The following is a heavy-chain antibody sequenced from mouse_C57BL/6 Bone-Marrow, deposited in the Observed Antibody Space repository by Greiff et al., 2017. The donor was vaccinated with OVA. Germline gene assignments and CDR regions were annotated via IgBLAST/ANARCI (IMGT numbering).Heavy chain of an antibody. Sequence: VQLKESVAELVRPGASVKLSCTASGFNIKNTYMHWVKQRPEQGLEWIGRIDPANGNTKYAPKFPGKATIAADTSSNTAYLPLSSLTSEDTAIYYCARRGYYGSSYGYFDVWGTGTTVTVSS. J-gene: IGHJ1*03. CDR2: IDPANGNT. D-gene: IGHD1-1*01. CDR3: ARRGYYGSSYGYFDV. V-gene: IGHV14-3*01. CDR1: GFNIKNTY.